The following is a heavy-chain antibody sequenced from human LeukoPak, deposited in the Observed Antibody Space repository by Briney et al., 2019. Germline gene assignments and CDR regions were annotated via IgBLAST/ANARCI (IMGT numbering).Heavy chain of an antibody. V-gene: IGHV1-8*01. CDR3: ARDRGYSYGPIDY. D-gene: IGHD5-18*01. CDR2: MNPNRGNT. Sequence: ASVTVSFKASGYTFTSYDINWVRQATGQGLEWVGWMNPNRGNTGYAQKLQGRVTMTTDTSTSTAYMELRSLRSDDTAVYYCARDRGYSYGPIDYWGQGTLVTVSS. CDR1: GYTFTSYD. J-gene: IGHJ4*02.